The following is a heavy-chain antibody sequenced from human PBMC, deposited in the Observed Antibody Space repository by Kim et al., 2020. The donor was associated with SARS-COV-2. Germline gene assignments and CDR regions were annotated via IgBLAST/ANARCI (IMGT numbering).Heavy chain of an antibody. CDR1: GGSISGYF. CDR3: ARHVGSSWYYAFDF. CDR2: IYHSGIT. D-gene: IGHD6-13*01. V-gene: IGHV4-59*08. Sequence: SETLSLTCTVSGGSISGYFWSWIRQPPGKGLEWIGFIYHSGITSYNPSLKSRVIMSVDTSRNQFSLRLTSVTAADTAFYFCARHVGSSWYYAFDFWGQG. J-gene: IGHJ3*01.